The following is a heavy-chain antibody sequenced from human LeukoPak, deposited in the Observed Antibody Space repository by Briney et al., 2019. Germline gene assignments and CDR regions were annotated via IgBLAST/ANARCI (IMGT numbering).Heavy chain of an antibody. CDR3: ARAEALKFRDFDY. Sequence: GGSLRLSCAASGFTFSNYSMNWVRQAPGKGLEWVSSITSSCSYIYYADSVKGRFTISRDNARNSLYLQMNSLRAEDTAIYYCARAEALKFRDFDYWGQGTLVTVSS. V-gene: IGHV3-21*01. J-gene: IGHJ4*02. CDR1: GFTFSNYS. CDR2: ITSSCSYI.